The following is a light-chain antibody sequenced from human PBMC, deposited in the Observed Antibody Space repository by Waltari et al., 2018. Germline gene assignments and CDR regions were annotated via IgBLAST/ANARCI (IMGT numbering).Light chain of an antibody. CDR3: QQRSDWLYT. Sequence: EIVLTQSPATLSLSPGERATLSCRASQSVSRYLAWYQQKPGQAPRLLFYDASDRATGIPARFSGSGSGTDFTLTINSLEPEDFAVYYCQQRSDWLYTFGQGTKLEIK. CDR1: QSVSRY. J-gene: IGKJ2*01. V-gene: IGKV3-11*01. CDR2: DAS.